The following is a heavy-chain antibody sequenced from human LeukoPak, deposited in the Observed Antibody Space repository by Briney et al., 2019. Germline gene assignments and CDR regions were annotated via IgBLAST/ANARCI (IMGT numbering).Heavy chain of an antibody. CDR2: IYYSGST. CDR3: ARGAVGGWVPPYYYYYGMDV. CDR1: GGSISSYY. Sequence: SETLSLTCTVSGGSISSYYWGWIRQPPGKGLEWIGYIYYSGSTNYNPSLKSRVTISVDTSKNQFSLKLSSVTAADTAVYYCARGAVGGWVPPYYYYYGMDVWGQGTTVTVSS. V-gene: IGHV4-59*01. J-gene: IGHJ6*02. D-gene: IGHD3-10*01.